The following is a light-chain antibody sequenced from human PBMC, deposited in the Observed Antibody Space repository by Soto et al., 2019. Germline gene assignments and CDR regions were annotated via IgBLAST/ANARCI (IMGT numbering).Light chain of an antibody. CDR2: KAS. CDR3: QQYENYWT. Sequence: DIQMTQSPSTLSAAGGYRVTIAGRASQSISSWLAWYQQKPGKAPKLLIYKASSLQSGVPSRFSGSGSGTEFTLTISSLQPEDFGIYYCQQYENYWTLGQGTKVDIK. V-gene: IGKV1-5*03. CDR1: QSISSW. J-gene: IGKJ1*01.